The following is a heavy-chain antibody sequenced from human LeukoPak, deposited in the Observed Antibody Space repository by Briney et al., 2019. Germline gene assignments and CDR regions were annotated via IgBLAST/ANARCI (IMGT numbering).Heavy chain of an antibody. Sequence: GGSLRLSCAASGFAFSSSVMGWVRQAPAKGLEWVSAISGSGDNTYYADSVKGRFTISRDNSKNTLYLQMNSLRAEDTAAYYCARDDGSGWWVFDYWGQGTLVTVSS. CDR1: GFAFSSSV. D-gene: IGHD6-19*01. J-gene: IGHJ4*02. CDR3: ARDDGSGWWVFDY. CDR2: ISGSGDNT. V-gene: IGHV3-23*01.